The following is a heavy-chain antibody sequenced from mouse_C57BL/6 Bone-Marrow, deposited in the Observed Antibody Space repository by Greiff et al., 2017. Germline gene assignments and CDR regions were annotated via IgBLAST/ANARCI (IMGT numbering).Heavy chain of an antibody. CDR2: INPNNGGT. V-gene: IGHV1-26*01. Sequence: VQLQQSGPELVKPGASVKISCKASGYTFTDYYMNWVKQSHGKSLEWIGDINPNNGGTSYNQKFKGKATLTVDKSSSTAYMELRSLTSEDSAVYYCARYYSPDMDYWGQGTSVTVSS. CDR1: GYTFTDYY. CDR3: ARYYSPDMDY. D-gene: IGHD2-12*01. J-gene: IGHJ4*01.